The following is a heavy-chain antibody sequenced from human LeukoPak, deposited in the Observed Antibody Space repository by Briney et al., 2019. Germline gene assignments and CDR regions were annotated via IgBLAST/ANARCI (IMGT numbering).Heavy chain of an antibody. D-gene: IGHD1-7*01. CDR2: ISGSGGST. J-gene: IGHJ5*02. CDR3: RANNWNYVNWFDP. Sequence: LTGGSLRLSCVASGFTFSSYAMSWVRQAPGKGLEWVSAISGSGGSTYYADSVKGRFTISRDNSKNTLYLQMNSLRAEDTAVYYCRANNWNYVNWFDPWGQGTLVTVSS. CDR1: GFTFSSYA. V-gene: IGHV3-23*01.